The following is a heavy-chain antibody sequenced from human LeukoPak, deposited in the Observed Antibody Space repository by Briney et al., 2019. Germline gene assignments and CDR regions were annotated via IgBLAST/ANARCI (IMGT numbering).Heavy chain of an antibody. CDR3: AKRGVVIRVILVGFHKEAYYFDS. CDR2: ISDSGGRT. D-gene: IGHD3-22*01. J-gene: IGHJ4*02. Sequence: PGGSLRLSCAASGLTFSNYAMSWVRQAPGKGLEWVSGISDSGGRTHYADSVKGRFIISRDNSKNTLYLQMNSLRAEDTAVYFCAKRGVVIRVILVGFHKEAYYFDSWGQGALVTVSS. CDR1: GLTFSNYA. V-gene: IGHV3-23*01.